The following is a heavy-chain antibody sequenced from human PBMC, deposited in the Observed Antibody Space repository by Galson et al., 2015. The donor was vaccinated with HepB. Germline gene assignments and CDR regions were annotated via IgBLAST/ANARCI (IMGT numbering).Heavy chain of an antibody. CDR1: GFTFSSYS. CDR2: ISSSSSYI. CDR3: AREGDQYYYDSSGYLY. D-gene: IGHD3-22*01. V-gene: IGHV3-21*01. Sequence: SLRLSCAASGFTFSSYSMNWVRQAPGKGLEWVSSISSSSSYIYYADSVKGRFTISRDNAKNSLYLQMNSLRAEDTAVYYCAREGDQYYYDSSGYLYWGQGTLVTVSS. J-gene: IGHJ4*02.